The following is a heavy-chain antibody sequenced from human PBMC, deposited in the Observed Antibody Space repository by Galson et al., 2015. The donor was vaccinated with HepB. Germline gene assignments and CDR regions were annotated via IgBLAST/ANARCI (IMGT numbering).Heavy chain of an antibody. CDR3: AREGTDTAEASDV. J-gene: IGHJ3*01. CDR2: IKQDGTKT. Sequence: SLRLSCAASGFTLSDHGMNWVRQAPGKGLEWVAYIKQDGTKTYYADSVKGRFTISRDNANNSFYLQINSLRAADTAVYFCAREGTDTAEASDVWGQGTMVIVSS. V-gene: IGHV3-7*03. D-gene: IGHD5-18*01. CDR1: GFTLSDHG.